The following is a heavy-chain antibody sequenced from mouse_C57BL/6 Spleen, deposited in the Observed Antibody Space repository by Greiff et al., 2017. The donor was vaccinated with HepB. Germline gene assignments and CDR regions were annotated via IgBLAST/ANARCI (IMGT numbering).Heavy chain of an antibody. V-gene: IGHV5-17*01. Sequence: EVKLEESGGGLVKPGGSLKLSCAASGFTFSDYGMHWVRQAPEKGLEWVAYISSGSSTIYYADTVKGRFTISRDNAKNTLFLQMTSLRSEDTAMYYCARNDYDWYFDVWGTGTTVTVSS. CDR1: GFTFSDYG. D-gene: IGHD2-4*01. CDR2: ISSGSSTI. J-gene: IGHJ1*03. CDR3: ARNDYDWYFDV.